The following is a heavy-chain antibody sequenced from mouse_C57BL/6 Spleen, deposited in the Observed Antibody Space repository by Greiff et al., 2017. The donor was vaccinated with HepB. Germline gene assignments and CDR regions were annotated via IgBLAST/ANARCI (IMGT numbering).Heavy chain of an antibody. Sequence: QVTLKVCGPGILQSSQTLSLTCSFSGFSLSTSGMGVSWIRQPSGKGLEWLAHIYWDDDKRYNPSLKSRLTISKDTSRNQVFLKITSVDTADTATYYCARRVSYGNYVHWYFDVWGTGTTVTVSS. CDR1: GFSLSTSGMG. CDR2: IYWDDDK. V-gene: IGHV8-12*01. CDR3: ARRVSYGNYVHWYFDV. J-gene: IGHJ1*03. D-gene: IGHD2-1*01.